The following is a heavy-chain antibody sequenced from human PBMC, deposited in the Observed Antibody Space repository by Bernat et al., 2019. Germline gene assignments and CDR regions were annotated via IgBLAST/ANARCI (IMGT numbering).Heavy chain of an antibody. D-gene: IGHD2/OR15-2a*01. V-gene: IGHV3-23*01. CDR2: ISGSGGTT. Sequence: EMQLLESGGGLVQPGGSLRLSCAASGFTFTNYVMSWVRQAPGKGLEWVSGISGSGGTTYYADSVKGRFTISRDNSKNTLFLQMNSLRPEDTAIYYCAKDRTDYFVPRFDPWGQGTLVTVSS. CDR1: GFTFTNYV. J-gene: IGHJ5*02. CDR3: AKDRTDYFVPRFDP.